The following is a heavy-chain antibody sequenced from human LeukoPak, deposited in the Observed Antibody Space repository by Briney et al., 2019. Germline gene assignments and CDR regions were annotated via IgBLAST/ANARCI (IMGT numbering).Heavy chain of an antibody. CDR3: AKPGGYGDYDYFDY. V-gene: IGHV3-30*02. CDR2: IRYDGSNK. Sequence: GGSLRLSCAASGSTFSSYGMHWVRQAPGKGLGWVAFIRYDGSNKYYADSVKGRFTISRDNSKNTLYLQMNSLRAEDTAVYYCAKPGGYGDYDYFDYWGQGTLVTVSS. J-gene: IGHJ4*02. D-gene: IGHD4-17*01. CDR1: GSTFSSYG.